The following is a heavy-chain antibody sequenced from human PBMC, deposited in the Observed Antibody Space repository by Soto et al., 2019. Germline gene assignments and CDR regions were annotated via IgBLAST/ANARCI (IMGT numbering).Heavy chain of an antibody. CDR3: ARDLMTTVTTWYFDL. Sequence: QVQLVQSGAEVKKPGSSVKVSCTASGGTFSSYTISWVRQAPGQGLEWMGRIIPILGIANYAQKFQGRVTITADKSTSTAYMELSSLRSEDTAVYYCARDLMTTVTTWYFDLWGRGTLVTVSS. CDR1: GGTFSSYT. D-gene: IGHD4-17*01. J-gene: IGHJ2*01. V-gene: IGHV1-69*08. CDR2: IIPILGIA.